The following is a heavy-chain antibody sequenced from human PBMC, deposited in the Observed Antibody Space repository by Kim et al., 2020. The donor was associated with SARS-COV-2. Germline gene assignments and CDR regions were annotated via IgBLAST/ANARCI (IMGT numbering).Heavy chain of an antibody. V-gene: IGHV4-34*01. D-gene: IGHD2-2*02. J-gene: IGHJ6*04. Sequence: SETLSLTCAVYGGSFSGYYWSWIRQPPGKGLEWIGEINHSGANNHNPSLKSRVTISMDTSKNQFSLKLTFVTAADTGFYYCARGRAGVVPAPILGIGPHYDYLIMDAWGTGPTVTVPS. CDR3: ARGRAGVVPAPILGIGPHYDYLIMDA. CDR2: INHSGAN. CDR1: GGSFSGYY.